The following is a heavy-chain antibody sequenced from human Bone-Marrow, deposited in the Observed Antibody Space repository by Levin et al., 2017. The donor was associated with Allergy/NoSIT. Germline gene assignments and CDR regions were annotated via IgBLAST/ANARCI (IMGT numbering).Heavy chain of an antibody. V-gene: IGHV3-7*01. CDR1: GFTFTSYW. CDR2: MKQDGTEK. D-gene: IGHD2-8*02. J-gene: IGHJ4*02. Sequence: GGSLRLSCAASGFTFTSYWINWLRQAPGKGLEWVANMKQDGTEKYYADSVKGRFTISRDNAKNSLYLQMNSLRAEDTAVYYCARDGPAGYFYERTGYFDNWGPGTLVTVSS. CDR3: ARDGPAGYFYERTGYFDN.